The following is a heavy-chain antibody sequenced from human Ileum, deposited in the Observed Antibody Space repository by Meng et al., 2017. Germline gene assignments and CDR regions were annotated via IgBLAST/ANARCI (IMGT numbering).Heavy chain of an antibody. CDR3: AKNGAYCLES. J-gene: IGHJ4*02. D-gene: IGHD2-21*01. CDR2: FHPGSGA. CDR1: GGSISSGPW. V-gene: IGHV4-4*02. Sequence: LRVSGPGLVTPSGPLALPFAVSGGSISSGPWWSWVRQPPGKGLQWIGEFHPGSGATYNPSLKARVTISVDTSMQQFSLQLTSVTAADTAVYYCAKNGAYCLESWGQGTLVTVAS.